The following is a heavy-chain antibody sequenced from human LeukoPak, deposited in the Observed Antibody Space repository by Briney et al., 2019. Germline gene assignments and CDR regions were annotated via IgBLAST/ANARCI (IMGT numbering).Heavy chain of an antibody. J-gene: IGHJ3*02. CDR2: INGSGSS. CDR3: ARANTRRGRLSAAINPDRSAFDI. D-gene: IGHD5-18*01. CDR1: GGSFGGYY. V-gene: IGHV4-34*01. Sequence: PSETLSLTCAVYGGSFGGYYWSWIRQPPGKGLEWIGEINGSGSSNYIPSLKSRVTISVDTSKSQFSLKLSSVTAADTAVYYCARANTRRGRLSAAINPDRSAFDIWGQGTMVTVSS.